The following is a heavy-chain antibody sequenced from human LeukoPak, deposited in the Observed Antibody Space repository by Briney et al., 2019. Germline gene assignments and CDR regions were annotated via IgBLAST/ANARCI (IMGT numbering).Heavy chain of an antibody. V-gene: IGHV1-69*13. CDR1: GGTFSSYA. CDR3: ARVPYSYGPFDY. D-gene: IGHD5-18*01. CDR2: IIPIFGTA. Sequence: SVKVSCKTSGGTFSSYAISWVRQAPGQGLEWMGGIIPIFGTANYAQKFQGRVTITADESTSTAYMELSSLRSEDTAVYYCARVPYSYGPFDYWGQGTLVTVSS. J-gene: IGHJ4*02.